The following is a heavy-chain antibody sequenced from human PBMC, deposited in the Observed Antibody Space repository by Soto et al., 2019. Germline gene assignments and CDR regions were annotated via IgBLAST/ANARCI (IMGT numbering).Heavy chain of an antibody. CDR1: GGSIISYY. V-gene: IGHV4-59*01. CDR2: IYYSGST. Sequence: SETLSLTCTVSGGSIISYYWSWIRQPPGKGLEWIGYIYYSGSTNYNPSLKSRVTISVDTSKNQFSLKLSSVTAADTAVYYCARGMSWFDPWGQGTLVTVSS. CDR3: ARGMSWFDP. J-gene: IGHJ5*02.